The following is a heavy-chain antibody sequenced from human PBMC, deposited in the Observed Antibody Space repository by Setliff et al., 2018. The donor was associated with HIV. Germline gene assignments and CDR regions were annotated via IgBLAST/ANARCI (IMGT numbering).Heavy chain of an antibody. CDR1: GYTVTELS. CDR3: AREPLDIAGIRFQN. Sequence: GASVKVSCKVSGYTVTELSINWVRQAPGKGPEWMGGFDPEDNKIVYAQKFQGRVTTTEDTSTDTAYMELSSLRSEDTAVYYCAREPLDIAGIRFQNWGQGTLVTVSS. CDR2: FDPEDNKI. D-gene: IGHD5-12*01. J-gene: IGHJ1*01. V-gene: IGHV1-24*01.